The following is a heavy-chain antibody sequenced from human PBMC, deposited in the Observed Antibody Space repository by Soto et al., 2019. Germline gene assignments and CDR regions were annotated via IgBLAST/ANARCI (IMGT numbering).Heavy chain of an antibody. V-gene: IGHV1-3*01. D-gene: IGHD6-13*01. J-gene: IGHJ4*02. CDR2: INAGNGNT. CDR3: ARDRYSSSWYVGAFDY. Sequence: QVQLVQSGAEVEKPGASVKVSCKASGNTFTSYSVYWVRQAPGQGLEWMGWINAGNGNTRYSQKFQDRVTITRDTSASTVYMELSSLRSEDTAVYYCARDRYSSSWYVGAFDYWGQGTLVTVSS. CDR1: GNTFTSYS.